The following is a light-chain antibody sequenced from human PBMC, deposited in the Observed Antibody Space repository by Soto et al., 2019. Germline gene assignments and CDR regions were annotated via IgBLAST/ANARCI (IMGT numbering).Light chain of an antibody. CDR2: RNS. CDR1: SSNIGSNY. CDR3: ATWDDSLSGVL. Sequence: QAVVTQPPSASGTPGQRLNISCSGSSSNIGSNYVYWYQQLPGMAPKVLIHRNSERPSGVPDRYSGSKSGTSASLVIIGLRSEDEADYYCATWDDSLSGVLFGGGTKLTVL. J-gene: IGLJ2*01. V-gene: IGLV1-47*01.